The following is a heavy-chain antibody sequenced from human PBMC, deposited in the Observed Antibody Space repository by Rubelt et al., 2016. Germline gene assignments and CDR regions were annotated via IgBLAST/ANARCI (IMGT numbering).Heavy chain of an antibody. CDR2: LNHSGST. Sequence: QVQLQQWGAGLLKPSETLSLTCAVYGGSFSGYYWSWIRQPPGKGLEWIGELNHSGSTNYNPSLKSRVTISVDTSKNQFSRKLCPVTASATAVYYCARGGHRDGYNYHFDYWGQGTLVTVSS. CDR3: ARGGHRDGYNYHFDY. CDR1: GGSFSGYY. J-gene: IGHJ4*02. V-gene: IGHV4-34*01. D-gene: IGHD5-24*01.